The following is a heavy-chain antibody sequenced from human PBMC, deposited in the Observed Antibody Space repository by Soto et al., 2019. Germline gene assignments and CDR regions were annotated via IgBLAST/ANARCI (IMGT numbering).Heavy chain of an antibody. CDR3: AKASGDCSGGSCYSDYYYYYYMDV. CDR1: GFTFSSYA. Sequence: GGSLRLSCAASGFTFSSYAMSWVRQAPGKGLEWVSAISGSGGSTYYADSVKGRFTISRDNSKNTLYLQMNSLRAEDTAVYYCAKASGDCSGGSCYSDYYYYYYMDVWGKGTTVTVSS. CDR2: ISGSGGST. J-gene: IGHJ6*03. V-gene: IGHV3-23*01. D-gene: IGHD2-15*01.